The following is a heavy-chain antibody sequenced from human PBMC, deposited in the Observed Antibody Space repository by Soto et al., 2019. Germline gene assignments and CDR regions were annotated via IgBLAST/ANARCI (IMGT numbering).Heavy chain of an antibody. CDR3: ARALDYDFWSDRDALALDYGLDI. J-gene: IGHJ6*02. CDR1: GFTFSNYA. D-gene: IGHD3-3*01. Sequence: LRLSCSASGFTFSNYAMRWVRQAPFNGLEWVSAISGSGDNTYYADSVKGRFTISRDNSKNTLYLQMNSLRAEDTAVYFCARALDYDFWSDRDALALDYGLDIWGQGTTVTVS. V-gene: IGHV3-23*01. CDR2: ISGSGDNT.